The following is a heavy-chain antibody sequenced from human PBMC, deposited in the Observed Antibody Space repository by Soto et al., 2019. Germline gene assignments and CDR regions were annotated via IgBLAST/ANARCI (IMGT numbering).Heavy chain of an antibody. CDR1: GFNLDNYG. V-gene: IGHV3-30*18. D-gene: IGHD1-7*01. Sequence: QVQLVESGGGVVQPGGSLRLSCQASGFNLDNYGMHWVRQAPGKGLEWVAVITYDGSNKYYADSVKGRFTISRDNSKNTLSLHLNTLKPEDTAVYHCAKDRVGGTFYTPLGFWGQGTLVTVSS. J-gene: IGHJ4*02. CDR2: ITYDGSNK. CDR3: AKDRVGGTFYTPLGF.